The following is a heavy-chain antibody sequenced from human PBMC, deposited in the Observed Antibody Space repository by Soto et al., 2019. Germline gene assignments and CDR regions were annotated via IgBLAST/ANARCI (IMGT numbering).Heavy chain of an antibody. D-gene: IGHD3-3*01. J-gene: IGHJ6*02. V-gene: IGHV3-48*03. CDR1: GFTFSSYE. CDR2: ISSSGSTI. CDR3: ARASKPYYDFWSGYYMEPGYYYGMDV. Sequence: GGSLRLSCAASGFTFSSYEMNWVRQAPGKGLEWVSYISSSGSTIYYADSVKGRFTISRDNAKNSLYLQMNSLRAEDTAVYYCARASKPYYDFWSGYYMEPGYYYGMDVWGQGTTVTAP.